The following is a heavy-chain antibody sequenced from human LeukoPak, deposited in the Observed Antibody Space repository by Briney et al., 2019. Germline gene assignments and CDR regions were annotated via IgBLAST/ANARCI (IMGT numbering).Heavy chain of an antibody. J-gene: IGHJ5*02. CDR1: GGSISSYY. CDR2: IYTSGST. D-gene: IGHD3-10*01. Sequence: SETLSLTCTVSGGSISSYYWSWIRQPAGKGLEWIGRIYTSGSTNYNPSLKSRVTMSVDTSKNQFSLKLSAVTAADTAVYYCARGMVRGFIRRFGESMYNWFDPWGQGTLVTVSS. V-gene: IGHV4-4*07. CDR3: ARGMVRGFIRRFGESMYNWFDP.